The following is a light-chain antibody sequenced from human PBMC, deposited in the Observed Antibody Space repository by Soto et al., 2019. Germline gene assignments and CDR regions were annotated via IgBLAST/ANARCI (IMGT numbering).Light chain of an antibody. J-gene: IGKJ4*01. Sequence: EIVMTQSPATLSVCPGDRATLSCRASQSVGNDLAWYQQKPGQAPRLLIYDASTRATGIPARFSGSGSGTEFTLTISSLLSEDFAVYSCQQYNNWPLTFGGGTKVDIK. CDR3: QQYNNWPLT. V-gene: IGKV3D-15*01. CDR2: DAS. CDR1: QSVGND.